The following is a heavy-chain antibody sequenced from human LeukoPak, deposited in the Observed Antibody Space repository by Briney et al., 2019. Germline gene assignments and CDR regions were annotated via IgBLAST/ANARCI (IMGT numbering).Heavy chain of an antibody. CDR1: GFTFSSYW. CDR3: ARDFRYLYSSGWYPTLNL. CDR2: IKQDGSEK. Sequence: PGGSLRLSCAASGFTFSSYWMSWVRQAPGKGLEWVANIKQDGSEKYYVDSVKGRFTISRDNAKNSLYLQMNSLRAEDTAVYYCARDFRYLYSSGWYPTLNLWDQGTLVTVSS. V-gene: IGHV3-7*01. D-gene: IGHD6-19*01. J-gene: IGHJ5*02.